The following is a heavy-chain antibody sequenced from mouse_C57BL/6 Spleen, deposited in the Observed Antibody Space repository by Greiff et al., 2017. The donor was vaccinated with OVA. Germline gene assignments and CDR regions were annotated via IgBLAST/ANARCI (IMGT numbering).Heavy chain of an antibody. CDR1: GYTFTSYW. D-gene: IGHD1-1*01. Sequence: VQLQQPGAELVKPGASVKLSCKASGYTFTSYWMHWVKQRPGQGLEWIGMIHPNSGSTNYNEKFKSKATLTVDKSSSTAYMQLSSLTSEDSAVYYCARSGYYYGSSPWDYWGQGTSVTVSS. CDR2: IHPNSGST. J-gene: IGHJ4*01. V-gene: IGHV1-64*01. CDR3: ARSGYYYGSSPWDY.